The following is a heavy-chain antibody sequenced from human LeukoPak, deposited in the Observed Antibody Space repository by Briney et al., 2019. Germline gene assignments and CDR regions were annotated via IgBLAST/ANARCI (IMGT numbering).Heavy chain of an antibody. CDR2: FYYSGST. CDR1: DGSISSSSYY. D-gene: IGHD5-12*01. J-gene: IGHJ4*02. V-gene: IGHV4-39*07. CDR3: ARDRGFTSGYVLPYFDY. Sequence: PSETLSLTCTVSDGSISSSSYYWGWIRQPPGKGLEWIGSFYYSGSTYYNPSLKSRVTISVDTPKNQFSLKLSSVAAADTAVYYCARDRGFTSGYVLPYFDYWGQGTLVTVSS.